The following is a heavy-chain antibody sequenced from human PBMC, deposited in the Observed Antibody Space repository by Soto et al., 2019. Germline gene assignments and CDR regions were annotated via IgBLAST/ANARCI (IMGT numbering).Heavy chain of an antibody. D-gene: IGHD6-6*01. CDR1: GGSFSGYY. V-gene: IGHV4-34*01. J-gene: IGHJ6*03. CDR2: INHSGST. Sequence: SETLSLTCAVYGGSFSGYYWSWIRQPPGKGLEWIGEINHSGSTNYNPSLKSRVTISVDTSKNQFSLKLSSVTAADTAVYYCARGHSNRDGIRAARPLSSFHPYYYYMDVWGKGITVTVAS. CDR3: ARGHSNRDGIRAARPLSSFHPYYYYMDV.